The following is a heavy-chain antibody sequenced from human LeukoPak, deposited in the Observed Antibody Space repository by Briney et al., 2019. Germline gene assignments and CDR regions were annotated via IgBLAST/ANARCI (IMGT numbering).Heavy chain of an antibody. V-gene: IGHV3-21*01. J-gene: IGHJ3*02. D-gene: IGHD4-17*01. CDR3: ARGMIDYGDAFDI. CDR2: ISSSSSYI. Sequence: GGSLRLSCAASGFTFSSYSMNWVRQAPGKGLEWVSSISSSSSYIYYADSVKGRFTISRDNAKNSLYLQMNSLRAEGTAVYYCARGMIDYGDAFDIWGQGTMVTVSS. CDR1: GFTFSSYS.